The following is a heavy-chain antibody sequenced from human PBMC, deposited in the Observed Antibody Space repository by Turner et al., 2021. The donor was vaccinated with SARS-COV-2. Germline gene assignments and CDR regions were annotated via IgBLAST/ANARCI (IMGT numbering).Heavy chain of an antibody. CDR2: IYYSGST. CDR1: GGSISDYY. D-gene: IGHD3-9*01. CDR3: ARGLYFDWLPDY. Sequence: VQPQEAGPGLGKPLGTPSPTCTVSGGSISDYYWNWIRQPPGKGLEWIGYIYYSGSTNYNPSLKSRVTISVDTSKNQFSLKLSSVTAADTAVYYCARGLYFDWLPDYWGQGTLVTVSS. V-gene: IGHV4-59*01. J-gene: IGHJ4*02.